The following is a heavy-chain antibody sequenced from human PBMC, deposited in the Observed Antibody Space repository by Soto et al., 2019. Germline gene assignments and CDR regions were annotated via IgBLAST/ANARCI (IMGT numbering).Heavy chain of an antibody. Sequence: QVQLVQSGAEVKKPGSSVKVSCKASGGTFSSYAISWVRQAPGQGLEWMGGIIPIFGTANYAQKFQGRVTITADESTSTADMELSSLRSEDTAGYYCARSGEAYCGGDCYFDYWGQGTLVTVSS. CDR2: IIPIFGTA. D-gene: IGHD2-21*02. CDR3: ARSGEAYCGGDCYFDY. CDR1: GGTFSSYA. J-gene: IGHJ4*02. V-gene: IGHV1-69*01.